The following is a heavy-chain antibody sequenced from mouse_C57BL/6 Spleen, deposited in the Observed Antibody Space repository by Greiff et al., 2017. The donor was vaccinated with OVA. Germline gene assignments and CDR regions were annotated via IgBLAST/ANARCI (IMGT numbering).Heavy chain of an antibody. CDR3: ASEEDENYAMDY. Sequence: EVKLMESGPGLVKPSQSLSLTCSVTGYSITSGYYWNWIRQFPGNKLEWMGYISYDGSNNYNPSLKNRISITRDTSKNQFFLKLNSVTTEDTATYYCASEEDENYAMDYWGQGTSVTVSS. CDR1: GYSITSGYY. CDR2: ISYDGSN. V-gene: IGHV3-6*01. J-gene: IGHJ4*01.